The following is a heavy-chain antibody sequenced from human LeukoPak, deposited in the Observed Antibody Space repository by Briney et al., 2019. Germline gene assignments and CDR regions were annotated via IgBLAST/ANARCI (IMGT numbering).Heavy chain of an antibody. CDR2: ISSSGSTI. D-gene: IGHD1-14*01. Sequence: GGSLRLSCAASGFTFSSYSMIWVRQAPGRGLEWVSYISSSGSTIYYADSVKGRFTISRDNAKNSLYLQMNSLRAEDTAVYYCARGYHPHYGMDVWGQGTTVTVSS. CDR1: GFTFSSYS. J-gene: IGHJ6*02. CDR3: ARGYHPHYGMDV. V-gene: IGHV3-48*04.